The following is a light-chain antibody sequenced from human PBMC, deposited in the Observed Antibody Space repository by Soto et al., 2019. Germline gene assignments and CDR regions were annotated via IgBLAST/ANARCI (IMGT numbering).Light chain of an antibody. CDR3: QQYDDVPLLRT. CDR2: DAS. V-gene: IGKV1-33*01. J-gene: IGKJ4*01. CDR1: HDIGKS. Sequence: DVQMTQSPSSLSASVGDRVTITCRASHDIGKSINWYQQKPREPPKLLIYDASSSEPGVPSRFGGSGSGTLFTLIIISLQPEDFATYYCQQYDDVPLLRTFGGGTKIEVK.